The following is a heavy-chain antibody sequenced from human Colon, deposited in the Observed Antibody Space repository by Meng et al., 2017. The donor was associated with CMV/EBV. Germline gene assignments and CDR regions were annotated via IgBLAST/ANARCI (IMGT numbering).Heavy chain of an antibody. CDR3: AKDVLATDYFDY. Sequence: GGSLRLSCAASGFPFSSHGMHWVRQAPGKGLEWVAYIRYDGSHKYYADSVKGRFTISRDDSKNTLYVQMNSLRAEDTAVYYCAKDVLATDYFDYWGQGTTVTVSS. CDR1: GFPFSSHG. D-gene: IGHD1-26*01. CDR2: IRYDGSHK. V-gene: IGHV3-30*02. J-gene: IGHJ4*02.